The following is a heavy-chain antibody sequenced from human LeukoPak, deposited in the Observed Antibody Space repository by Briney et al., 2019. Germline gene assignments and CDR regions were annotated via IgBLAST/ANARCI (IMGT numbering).Heavy chain of an antibody. CDR3: ARDAYYDFWSGYYIHYYFDY. CDR1: GFTFSSYA. V-gene: IGHV3-30-3*01. CDR2: ISYDRSNK. J-gene: IGHJ4*02. D-gene: IGHD3-3*01. Sequence: GGSLRLSCAASGFTFSSYAMHWVRQAPGKGLEWVAVISYDRSNKYYADSVKGRFTISRDNSKNTLYLQMNSLRAEDTAVYYCARDAYYDFWSGYYIHYYFDYWGQGTLVTASS.